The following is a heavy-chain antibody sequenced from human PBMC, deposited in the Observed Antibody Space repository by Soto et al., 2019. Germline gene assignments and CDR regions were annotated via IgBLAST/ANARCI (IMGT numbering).Heavy chain of an antibody. CDR1: GFTVSSNY. V-gene: IGHV3-53*01. J-gene: IGHJ6*02. D-gene: IGHD3-10*01. CDR3: ARVSYYGSGSISYYYGMDV. CDR2: IYSGGNT. Sequence: GGSLRLSCAASGFTVSSNYMSWVRQAPGKGLEWVSVIYSGGNTYYADSVKGRFTISRDNSKNTLYLQMNSLRAEDTAVYYCARVSYYGSGSISYYYGMDVWGQGTTVTVSS.